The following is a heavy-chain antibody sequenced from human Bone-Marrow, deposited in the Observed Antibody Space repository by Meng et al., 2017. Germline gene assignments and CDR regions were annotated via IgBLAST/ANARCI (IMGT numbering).Heavy chain of an antibody. J-gene: IGHJ6*02. V-gene: IGHV5-51*01. Sequence: GESLKISRKGCGYSFTSYGIGWVRQMPGKGLEWMGIIYPGDSDTRYSPTFQGQVTISADKSISTAYLQWGSLKASDTATYYCAGRPDYYYYGMDVWGQGTTVTVSS. CDR1: GYSFTSYG. CDR2: IYPGDSDT. CDR3: AGRPDYYYYGMDV.